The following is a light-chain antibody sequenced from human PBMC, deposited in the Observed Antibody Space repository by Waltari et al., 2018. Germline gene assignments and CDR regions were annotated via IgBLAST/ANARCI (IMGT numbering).Light chain of an antibody. CDR3: SSYAGSNNLV. J-gene: IGLJ2*01. V-gene: IGLV2-8*01. CDR1: SSDVGDY. CDR2: EVT. Sequence: QSALTQPPSASGSPGQSVTISCTGTSSDVGDYVSWYQQHPGKAPKLMISEVTKRPSGVPDRFSSSKSCNTASLTVSGLQAEDEADYYCSSYAGSNNLVFGGGTKLTVL.